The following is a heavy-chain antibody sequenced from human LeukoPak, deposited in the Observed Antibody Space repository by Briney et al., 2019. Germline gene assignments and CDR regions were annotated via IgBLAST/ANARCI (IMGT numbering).Heavy chain of an antibody. Sequence: PGGSLRLSCAASGFTFSSYGMSWVRQAPGKGLEWVSGISWNSGSIGYADSVKGRFTISRDNAKNTPYLQMNSLRAEDTAVYYCARRGASTGAFDIWGQGTMVTVSS. V-gene: IGHV3-20*04. D-gene: IGHD1-26*01. CDR3: ARRGASTGAFDI. CDR2: ISWNSGSI. CDR1: GFTFSSYG. J-gene: IGHJ3*02.